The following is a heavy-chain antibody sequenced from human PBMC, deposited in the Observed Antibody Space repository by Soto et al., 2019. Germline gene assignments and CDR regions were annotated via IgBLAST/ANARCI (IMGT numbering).Heavy chain of an antibody. D-gene: IGHD1-26*01. CDR2: VYMSGST. J-gene: IGHJ4*02. CDR3: ARTVGAAYYFDF. Sequence: SETLSLTCTVSGDSMTKYYWSWIRQPAGKGLEWIGRVYMSGSTNYNPSLKSRVTTSIDTSNNHFSLDLKSVTAADTAVYYCARTVGAAYYFDFWGQGALVTVSS. V-gene: IGHV4-4*07. CDR1: GDSMTKYY.